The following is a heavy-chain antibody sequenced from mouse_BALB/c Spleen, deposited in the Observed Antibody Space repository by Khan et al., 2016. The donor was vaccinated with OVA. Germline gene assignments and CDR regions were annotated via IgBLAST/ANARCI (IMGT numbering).Heavy chain of an antibody. D-gene: IGHD3-3*01. CDR2: ISYSGST. V-gene: IGHV3-2*02. J-gene: IGHJ2*01. CDR3: ARTSRIKY. CDR1: GYSITSGYG. Sequence: EVQLQESGPGLVKPSQSLSLTCTVTGYSITSGYGWNWIRQFPGNKLEWMGYISYSGSTNYNPSLKSRISITRDTTKNQFLRQWNAVTTEDTATYYCARTSRIKYWGQGTTLTVSS.